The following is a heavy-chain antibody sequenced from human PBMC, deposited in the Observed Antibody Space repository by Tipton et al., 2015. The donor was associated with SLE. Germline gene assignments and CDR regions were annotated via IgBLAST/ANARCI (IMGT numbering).Heavy chain of an antibody. V-gene: IGHV4-4*08. CDR1: GGSTSSYY. J-gene: IGHJ3*02. D-gene: IGHD6-13*01. CDR3: AGQQLPSVRAFDI. CDR2: IYTSGST. Sequence: SLRLSCTVSGGSTSSYYWSWIRQPPGKGLEWIGYIYTSGSTNYNPSLKSRVTISVDTSKNQFSLKLSSVTAADTAVYYCAGQQLPSVRAFDIWGQGTMVTVSS.